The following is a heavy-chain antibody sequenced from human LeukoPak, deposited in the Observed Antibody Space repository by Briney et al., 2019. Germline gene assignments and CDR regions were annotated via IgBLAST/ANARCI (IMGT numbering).Heavy chain of an antibody. CDR2: IRYDGSNK. V-gene: IGHV3-30*02. CDR3: ARDPGEDSSGYYFDY. Sequence: GGSLRLSCAASGFTFSSYAMSWVRQAPGKGLEWVAFIRYDGSNKYYADSVKGRFTISRDNSKNTLYLQMNSLRAEDTAVYYCARDPGEDSSGYYFDYWGQGTLVTVSS. CDR1: GFTFSSYA. J-gene: IGHJ4*02. D-gene: IGHD3-22*01.